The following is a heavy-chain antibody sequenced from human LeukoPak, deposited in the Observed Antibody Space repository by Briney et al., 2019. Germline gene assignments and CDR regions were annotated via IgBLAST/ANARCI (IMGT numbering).Heavy chain of an antibody. V-gene: IGHV4-34*01. Sequence: PSETLSLTCAAYGGSFSGYYWSWIRQPPGKGLEWVGEINHSGSTNYNPSLKSRVTISVDTSKNQFSLKLSSVTAADTAVYYCARGNTYCTNGVCYKSYFDYWGQGTLVTVSS. D-gene: IGHD2-8*01. CDR1: GGSFSGYY. J-gene: IGHJ4*02. CDR3: ARGNTYCTNGVCYKSYFDY. CDR2: INHSGST.